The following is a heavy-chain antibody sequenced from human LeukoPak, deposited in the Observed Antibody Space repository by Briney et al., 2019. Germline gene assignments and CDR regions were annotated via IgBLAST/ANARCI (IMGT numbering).Heavy chain of an antibody. CDR1: GGSISTFY. D-gene: IGHD3-22*01. CDR3: ARLKFYDSTGYSSGHYMDV. Sequence: SETLSLTCTVSGGSISTFYWPWIRQPPGKALEWIGYIYYSGSTNYNPPLQSRVTISVDTSKNQFSLKLSSVTAADTAVYYCARLKFYDSTGYSSGHYMDVWGKGTTVTVSS. J-gene: IGHJ6*03. V-gene: IGHV4-59*01. CDR2: IYYSGST.